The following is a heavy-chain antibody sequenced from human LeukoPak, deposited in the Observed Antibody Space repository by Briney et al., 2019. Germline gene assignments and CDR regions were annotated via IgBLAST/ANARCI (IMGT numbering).Heavy chain of an antibody. Sequence: GASVKVSCKASGYTFASHDIHWVRQATGQGLEWMGWMNIDSGNTGYAEKFQGRVTMTRNTSTTIANMELSSLTSEDTAVYYCVRGSGRGKDSWGQGTLVTVSS. CDR3: VRGSGRGKDS. J-gene: IGHJ4*02. CDR2: MNIDSGNT. D-gene: IGHD1-1*01. V-gene: IGHV1-8*01. CDR1: GYTFASHD.